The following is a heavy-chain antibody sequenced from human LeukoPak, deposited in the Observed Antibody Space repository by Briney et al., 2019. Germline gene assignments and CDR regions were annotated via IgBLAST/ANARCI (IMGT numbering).Heavy chain of an antibody. Sequence: PGGSLRLSCAASGFTFSSCSMNWVRQAPGKGLEWVSSISSSSSYIYYADSVKGRFTISRDNAKNSLYLQMNSLRAEDTAVYYCARVVAVAGTGAYAFDIWGQGTMVTVSS. CDR1: GFTFSSCS. J-gene: IGHJ3*02. CDR2: ISSSSSYI. V-gene: IGHV3-21*01. D-gene: IGHD6-19*01. CDR3: ARVVAVAGTGAYAFDI.